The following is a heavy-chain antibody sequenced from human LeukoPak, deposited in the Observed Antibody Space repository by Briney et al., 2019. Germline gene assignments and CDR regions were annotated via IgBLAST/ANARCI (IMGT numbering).Heavy chain of an antibody. CDR3: ARLGRVGASHYYYYMDV. CDR2: IYYSGST. V-gene: IGHV4-59*01. CDR1: GGSISSYY. D-gene: IGHD1-26*01. Sequence: SETLSLTCTVSGGSISSYYWSWIRQPPGKGLEWIGYIYYSGSTNYNPSLKSRVTISVDTSKNQFSLKLSSVTAADTAVYYCARLGRVGASHYYYYMDVWGKGTTVTIPS. J-gene: IGHJ6*03.